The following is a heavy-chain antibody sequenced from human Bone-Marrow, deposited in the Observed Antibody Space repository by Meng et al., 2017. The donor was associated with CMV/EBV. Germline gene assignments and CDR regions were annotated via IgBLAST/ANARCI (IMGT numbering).Heavy chain of an antibody. CDR3: AKDRVGDEYFDY. Sequence: SCEASGLTFSSYSMNWVRQAPGKGLDGGSGINGGGDSTHYADSVKRRFTIFREKSKNTVYLKMNSQRDDDTAVDYCAKDRVGDEYFDYWGQGTLVTVSS. CDR2: INGGGDST. J-gene: IGHJ4*02. CDR1: GLTFSSYS. D-gene: IGHD1-26*01. V-gene: IGHV3-23*01.